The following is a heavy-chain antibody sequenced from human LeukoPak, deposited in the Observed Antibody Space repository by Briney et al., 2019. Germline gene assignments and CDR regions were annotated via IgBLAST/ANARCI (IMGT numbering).Heavy chain of an antibody. V-gene: IGHV4-39*07. Sequence: ASETLSLTCTVSGGSISSSSYYWGWIRQPPGKGLEWIGSIYYSGSTYYNPSLKSRVTISIDTSNNQFSLKLSSVTAADTAVYYCARERNYYDSSGSNWFDPWGQGTLVTVSS. CDR3: ARERNYYDSSGSNWFDP. CDR2: IYYSGST. J-gene: IGHJ5*02. D-gene: IGHD3-22*01. CDR1: GGSISSSSYY.